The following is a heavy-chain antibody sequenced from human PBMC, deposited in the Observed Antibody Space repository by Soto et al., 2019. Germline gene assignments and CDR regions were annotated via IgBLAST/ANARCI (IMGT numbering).Heavy chain of an antibody. CDR1: GFSLITSGVG. J-gene: IGHJ4*02. V-gene: IGHV2-5*02. CDR3: AHRRRGSYFDS. Sequence: QITLKESGPTLVKPTQTLTLTFTFSGFSLITSGVGVGWISQRPGTALEWLALIYLDDDKPYSLSLKRRVTLPESASKNLVVHTMSKMDPVDTATYYCAHRRRGSYFDSWGQGTLVTVS. D-gene: IGHD3-16*01. CDR2: IYLDDDK.